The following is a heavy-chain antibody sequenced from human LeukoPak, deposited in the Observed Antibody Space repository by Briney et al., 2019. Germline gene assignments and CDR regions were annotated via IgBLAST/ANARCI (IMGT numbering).Heavy chain of an antibody. V-gene: IGHV3-33*01. Sequence: GGSLRLSCAASGFTFSSYGMHWVRQAPGKGLEWVAVIWYDGSNKYYADSVKGRFTISRDNSKSTLYLQMNSLRAEDTAVYYCARGRPGSGFDYWGQGTLVTVSS. CDR2: IWYDGSNK. CDR1: GFTFSSYG. CDR3: ARGRPGSGFDY. J-gene: IGHJ4*02. D-gene: IGHD3-10*01.